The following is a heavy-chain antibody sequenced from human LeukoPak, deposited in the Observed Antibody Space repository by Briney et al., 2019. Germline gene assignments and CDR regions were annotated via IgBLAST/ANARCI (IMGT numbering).Heavy chain of an antibody. D-gene: IGHD6-6*01. CDR3: ATSGSSSGYYYYYYMDV. J-gene: IGHJ6*03. CDR1: GYTLTELS. CDR2: FDPEDGET. Sequence: ASVKVSCKVSGYTLTELSMHWVRQAPGKGLEWMGGFDPEDGETIYAQKFQGRVTMTEDTSTGTAYMELSSLRSEDTAVYYCATSGSSSGYYYYYYMDVWGKGTTVTVSS. V-gene: IGHV1-24*01.